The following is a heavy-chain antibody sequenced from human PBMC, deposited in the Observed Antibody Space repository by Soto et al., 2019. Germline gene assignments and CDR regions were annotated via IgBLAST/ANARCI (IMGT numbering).Heavy chain of an antibody. V-gene: IGHV1-46*01. D-gene: IGHD6-13*01. CDR3: ARASMAAAGRDYYYYYGMDV. CDR1: GCTFTSYY. CDR2: INPSGGST. J-gene: IGHJ6*02. Sequence: ASVKVSCKASGCTFTSYYMHWVRQAPGQGLEWMGIINPSGGSTSYAQKFQGRVTMTRDTSTSTVYMELSSLRSEDTAVYYCARASMAAAGRDYYYYYGMDVWGQGTTVTVSS.